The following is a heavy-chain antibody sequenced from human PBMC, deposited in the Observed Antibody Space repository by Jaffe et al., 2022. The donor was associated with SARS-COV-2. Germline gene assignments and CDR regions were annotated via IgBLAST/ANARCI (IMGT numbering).Heavy chain of an antibody. D-gene: IGHD6-6*01. V-gene: IGHV3-23*01. J-gene: IGHJ6*02. CDR2: ISGTGGST. CDR1: GFTFSSYA. CDR3: AKDVGPARRGLGDV. Sequence: EVQLLESGGGLVQPGGSLRLSCAASGFTFSSYAMSWVRQAPGKGLEWVSGISGTGGSTYYADSVKGRFTVSRDNSKNTLYLQMNSLRADDTAVYYCAKDVGPARRGLGDVWGQGTTVTVSS.